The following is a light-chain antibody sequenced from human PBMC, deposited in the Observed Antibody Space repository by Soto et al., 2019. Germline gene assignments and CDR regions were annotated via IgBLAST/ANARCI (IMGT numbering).Light chain of an antibody. CDR3: AAWDDSLSGRV. CDR1: SSNIGSNY. Sequence: QAVVTQPPSESGTPGQRVTISCSGSSSNIGSNYVYWYQQLPGTAPKLLIYRNNQRPSGVPERFSGSKSGTSASLAISGLRSEDEADYYCAAWDDSLSGRVFGGGTKVTVL. J-gene: IGLJ2*01. V-gene: IGLV1-47*01. CDR2: RNN.